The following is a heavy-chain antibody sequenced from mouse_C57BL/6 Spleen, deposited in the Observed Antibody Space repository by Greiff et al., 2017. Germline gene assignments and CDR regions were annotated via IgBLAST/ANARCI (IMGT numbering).Heavy chain of an antibody. V-gene: IGHV1-72*01. CDR2: IGPNSGGT. CDR3: ARKSGYYNWYVEV. D-gene: IGHD2-3*01. Sequence: QVQLQQPGAELVKPGASVKLSCKASGYTFTSYWMHWVKQRPGRGLEWIGRIGPNSGGTKYNEKFKSKVTLTVDKPSSTAYMQLSSLTSEDSAVYYCARKSGYYNWYVEVWGTGTTVTVSS. CDR1: GYTFTSYW. J-gene: IGHJ1*03.